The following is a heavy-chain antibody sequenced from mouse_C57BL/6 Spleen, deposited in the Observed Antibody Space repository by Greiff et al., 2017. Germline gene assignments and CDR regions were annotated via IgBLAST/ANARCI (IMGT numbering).Heavy chain of an antibody. D-gene: IGHD1-1*01. CDR1: GYTFTDYE. CDR3: TRGDGSDY. Sequence: VQLKESGAELVRPGASVTLSCKASGYTFTDYEMHWVKQTPVHGLEWIGAIDPETGGTAYNQKFKGKAILTADKSSSTAYMELRSLTSEDSAVYYCTRGDGSDYWGQGTTLTVSS. V-gene: IGHV1-15*01. J-gene: IGHJ2*01. CDR2: IDPETGGT.